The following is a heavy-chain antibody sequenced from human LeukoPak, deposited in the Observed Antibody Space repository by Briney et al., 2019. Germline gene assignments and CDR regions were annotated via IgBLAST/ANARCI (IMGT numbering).Heavy chain of an antibody. J-gene: IGHJ4*02. D-gene: IGHD6-13*01. Sequence: GGSLRLSCAASGFTFSSYSMNWVRQAPGKGLEWVSSISSSSSYIYYADSVKGRFTISRDNAKNSLYLQMNSLRDEDTAVYYCARGGSGSRWQPFDYWGQGTLVTVSS. CDR3: ARGGSGSRWQPFDY. V-gene: IGHV3-21*01. CDR1: GFTFSSYS. CDR2: ISSSSSYI.